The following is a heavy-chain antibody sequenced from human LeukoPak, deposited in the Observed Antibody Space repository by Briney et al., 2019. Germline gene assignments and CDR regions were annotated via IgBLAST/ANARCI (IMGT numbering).Heavy chain of an antibody. V-gene: IGHV4-39*01. J-gene: IGHJ4*02. CDR1: GGSISSSSYY. Sequence: SETLSLTCTVSGGSISSSSYYWGWIRQPPGKGLEWIGSIYYSGSTYYNPSLESRVTISVDTSKNHFSLKLSSVTAADTAVYYCARHKRGSGWSKLYYFDYWGQGTLVTVSS. D-gene: IGHD6-19*01. CDR3: ARHKRGSGWSKLYYFDY. CDR2: IYYSGST.